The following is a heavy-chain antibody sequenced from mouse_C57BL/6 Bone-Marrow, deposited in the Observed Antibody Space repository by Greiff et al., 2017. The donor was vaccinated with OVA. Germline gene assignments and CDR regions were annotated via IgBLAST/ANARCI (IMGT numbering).Heavy chain of an antibody. CDR2: ISSGGDYI. Sequence: EVKLVESGEGLVKPGGSLKLSCAASGFTFSSYAMSWVRQTPEKRLEWVAYISSGGDYIYYADTVKGRFTISRDNARNTLYLQMSSLKSEDTAMYYCTRGRDYDKFDYWGQGTTLTVSS. D-gene: IGHD2-4*01. CDR1: GFTFSSYA. V-gene: IGHV5-9-1*02. J-gene: IGHJ2*01. CDR3: TRGRDYDKFDY.